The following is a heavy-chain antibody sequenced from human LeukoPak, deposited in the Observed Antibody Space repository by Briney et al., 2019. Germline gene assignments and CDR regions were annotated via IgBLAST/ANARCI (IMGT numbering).Heavy chain of an antibody. CDR1: GYTFTSYD. Sequence: ASVKVSCKASGYTFTSYDINWVRQATGQGLEWMGWMNPNSGNTGYAQKFQGRVTMTRNTSISTAYMELSSLRSEDTAVYYCARATRIAVAGGYYFDYWGQGTLVTVSS. D-gene: IGHD6-19*01. J-gene: IGHJ4*02. CDR2: MNPNSGNT. CDR3: ARATRIAVAGGYYFDY. V-gene: IGHV1-8*01.